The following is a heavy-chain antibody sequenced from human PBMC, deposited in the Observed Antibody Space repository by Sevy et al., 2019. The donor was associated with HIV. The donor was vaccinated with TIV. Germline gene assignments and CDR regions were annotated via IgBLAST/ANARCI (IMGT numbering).Heavy chain of an antibody. D-gene: IGHD3-10*01. V-gene: IGHV3-23*01. CDR3: AKAGTRWAYYYYFGMDV. J-gene: IGHJ6*02. CDR2: ISGSGGST. CDR1: GFTFSSYA. Sequence: GGSLRLSCAASGFTFSSYAMSWVRQAPGKGLEWVSAISGSGGSTYYADSVKGRFTISRDNSKTTLYLQMNSLRAEDTAVYYCAKAGTRWAYYYYFGMDVWGQGTTVTVSS.